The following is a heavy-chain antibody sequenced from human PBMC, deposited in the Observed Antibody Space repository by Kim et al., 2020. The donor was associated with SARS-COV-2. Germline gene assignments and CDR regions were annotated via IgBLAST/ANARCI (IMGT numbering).Heavy chain of an antibody. CDR1: GFTFNSNW. Sequence: GGSLRLSCVASGFTFNSNWMSWVRQAPGKGLEWVANIKQDGSEKYDVDSVKGRFTISGDNAKNSLYLQMNSLGAEDTAVFYCARERYGTDLLDYWGQGTLVTVSS. D-gene: IGHD4-17*01. V-gene: IGHV3-7*01. CDR2: IKQDGSEK. CDR3: ARERYGTDLLDY. J-gene: IGHJ4*02.